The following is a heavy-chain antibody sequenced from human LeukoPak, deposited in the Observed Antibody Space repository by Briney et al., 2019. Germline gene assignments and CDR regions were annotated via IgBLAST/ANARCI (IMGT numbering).Heavy chain of an antibody. Sequence: PGGSLRLSCAASGFTFSSYWMSWVRQAPGKGLEWVANIKQDGSEKYYVDSVKGRFTISRDNAKNSLYLQMNSLRAEDTAVYYCARVGGAYCGGDCSPYYYYGMDVWGQGTTVTVSS. D-gene: IGHD2-21*02. CDR3: ARVGGAYCGGDCSPYYYYGMDV. V-gene: IGHV3-7*01. J-gene: IGHJ6*02. CDR2: IKQDGSEK. CDR1: GFTFSSYW.